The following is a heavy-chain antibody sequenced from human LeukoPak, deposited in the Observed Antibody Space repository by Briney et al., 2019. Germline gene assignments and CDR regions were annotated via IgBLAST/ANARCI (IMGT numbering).Heavy chain of an antibody. CDR3: ARGGYYYDSSAYLCYFDY. J-gene: IGHJ4*02. CDR2: IYYGGST. D-gene: IGHD3-22*01. CDR1: GGSISTYY. Sequence: ASETLSLTCTVSGGSISTYYWSWIRQPPGKGLEWIGYIYYGGSTNYNPSLKSRVTISVDTSKNQFSLKLSSVTAADTAVYYCARGGYYYDSSAYLCYFDYWGQGTLVTVSS. V-gene: IGHV4-59*01.